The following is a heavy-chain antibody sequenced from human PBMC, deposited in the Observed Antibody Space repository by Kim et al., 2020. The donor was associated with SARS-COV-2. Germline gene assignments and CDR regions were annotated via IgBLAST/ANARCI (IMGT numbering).Heavy chain of an antibody. CDR3: ARGTPVRGEYYFDY. Sequence: GGSLRLSCAASGFTFSSYWMHWVRQAPGKGLVWVSRVNRDGSTTNYADSVKGRFTISRDNAKNTLYLQMNSLRAEDKAVYYCARGTPVRGEYYFDYWGQGILVTVSS. CDR1: GFTFSSYW. D-gene: IGHD3-10*01. J-gene: IGHJ4*02. V-gene: IGHV3-74*01. CDR2: VNRDGSTT.